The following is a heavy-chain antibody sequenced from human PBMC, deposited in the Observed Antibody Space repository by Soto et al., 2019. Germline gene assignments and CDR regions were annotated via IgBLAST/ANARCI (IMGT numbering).Heavy chain of an antibody. J-gene: IGHJ3*02. CDR2: IYYSGST. Sequence: SETLSLTCTVSGGSISSSSYYWGWIRQPPGKGLEWIGSIYYSGSTYYNPSLKSRVTISVDTSKNQFSLKLSSVTAADTAVYYCARMVEMAPSDAFDIWGQGTMVTVSS. CDR3: ARMVEMAPSDAFDI. V-gene: IGHV4-39*01. CDR1: GGSISSSSYY. D-gene: IGHD2-15*01.